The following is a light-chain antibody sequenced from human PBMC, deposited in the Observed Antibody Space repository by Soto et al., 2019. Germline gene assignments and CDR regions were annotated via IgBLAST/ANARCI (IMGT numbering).Light chain of an antibody. CDR2: EVT. J-gene: IGLJ1*01. V-gene: IGLV2-8*01. CDR1: SSDVGYYDY. Sequence: QSALTQPPSASGFPVQSVTISCTGTSSDVGYYDYVSWYQQHPGKAPKLVIYEVTNRPSGVPDRVSASKSGNTASLTVSGLRAEDEADYYCSAYAGSNNLVFGSGTKLTVL. CDR3: SAYAGSNNLV.